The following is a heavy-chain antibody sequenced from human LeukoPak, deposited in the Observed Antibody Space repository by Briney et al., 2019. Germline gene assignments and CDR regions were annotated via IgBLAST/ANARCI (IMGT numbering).Heavy chain of an antibody. D-gene: IGHD1-20*01. V-gene: IGHV4-4*07. J-gene: IGHJ4*02. CDR1: RGSTSTYY. CDR3: ARVIDNWNVAVFDY. Sequence: SETLSLTCTVSRGSTSTYYWSWIRQPAGKGLEWIGRIYPSGNTNFNPSLMSRVTMSIDTSKNQFSLKLSSVTAADTAVYYCARVIDNWNVAVFDYWGQGTLVTVSS. CDR2: IYPSGNT.